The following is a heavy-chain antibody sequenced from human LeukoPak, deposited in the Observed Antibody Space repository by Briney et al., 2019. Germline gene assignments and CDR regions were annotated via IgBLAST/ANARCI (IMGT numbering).Heavy chain of an antibody. D-gene: IGHD6-13*01. V-gene: IGHV1-8*01. Sequence: GASVTVSCTASGYTFTSSDINWVRQATGQGLEWMGWMNPNTGNTEYAQKFQGRVTMTSNTSISTAYMELSSLRSEDTAVYYCARGQKDNGVSSSWYYYGMDVWGQGTTVTVSS. CDR1: GYTFTSSD. CDR2: MNPNTGNT. CDR3: ARGQKDNGVSSSWYYYGMDV. J-gene: IGHJ6*02.